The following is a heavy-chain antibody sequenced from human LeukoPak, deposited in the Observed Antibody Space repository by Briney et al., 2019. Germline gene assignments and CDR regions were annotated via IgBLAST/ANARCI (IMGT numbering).Heavy chain of an antibody. D-gene: IGHD3-10*02. CDR3: AELGITMIGGV. CDR1: GFTFTSHA. CDR2: ISGSGGNT. J-gene: IGHJ6*04. V-gene: IGHV3-23*01. Sequence: GGSLRLSCAASGFTFTSHAMSWVRQAPGKGLEWVSAISGSGGNTYYADSVKGRFTISRDNAKNSLYLQMNSLRAEDTAVYYCAELGITMIGGVWGKGTTVTISS.